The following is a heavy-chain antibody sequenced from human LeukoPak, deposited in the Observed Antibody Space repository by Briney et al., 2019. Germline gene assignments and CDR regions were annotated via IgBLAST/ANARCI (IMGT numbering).Heavy chain of an antibody. D-gene: IGHD2-2*01. CDR2: IYNSGST. CDR3: ATDPPPDCSSTSCPDY. CDR1: GGSISSYY. Sequence: SSETLSLTCTVSGGSISSYYWSWIRQPPGKGLEWIGYIYNSGSTNYNPSLKSRVTISVDTSKNQFSLKLSSVTAADTAVYYCATDPPPDCSSTSCPDYWGQGTLVTVSS. V-gene: IGHV4-59*12. J-gene: IGHJ4*02.